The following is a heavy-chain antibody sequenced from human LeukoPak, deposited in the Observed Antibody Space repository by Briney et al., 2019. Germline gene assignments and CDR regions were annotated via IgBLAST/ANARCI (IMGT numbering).Heavy chain of an antibody. CDR2: IYTSGST. D-gene: IGHD3-3*01. Sequence: SQTLSLTCTVSGGSISSGSYYWSWIRQPAGKGLEWIGRIYTSGSTSYNPSLKSRVTISVDTSKNQFSLKLSSVTAADTAVYYCASQRRITIFGVVRASGNWFDPWGQGTLVTVSS. CDR1: GGSISSGSYY. CDR3: ASQRRITIFGVVRASGNWFDP. J-gene: IGHJ5*02. V-gene: IGHV4-61*02.